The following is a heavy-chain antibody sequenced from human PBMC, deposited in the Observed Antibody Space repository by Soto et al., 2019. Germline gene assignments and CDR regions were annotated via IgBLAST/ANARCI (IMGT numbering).Heavy chain of an antibody. CDR1: GFTFSDYY. V-gene: IGHV3-11*01. J-gene: IGHJ6*03. D-gene: IGHD3-3*01. CDR3: VSPFGVVTPGPYYYYMDV. Sequence: QVQLVESGGGLVKPGGSLRLSCAASGFTFSDYYMSWIRQAPGKGLEWVSYISSSGSTRYYADFVKGRFTISRDNAKNSLHLEMNSRRAENTAVYYCVSPFGVVTPGPYYYYMDVWGKGPTVTVSS. CDR2: ISSSGSTR.